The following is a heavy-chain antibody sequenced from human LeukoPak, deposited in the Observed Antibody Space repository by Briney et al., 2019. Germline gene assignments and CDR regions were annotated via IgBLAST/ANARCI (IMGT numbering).Heavy chain of an antibody. J-gene: IGHJ4*02. CDR1: GFTFSSYS. Sequence: TGGSLRLSCAASGFTFSSYSMNWVRQAPGKGLEWVSSISSSSSYIYYADSVKGRFTISRDNAKNSLYLQMNSLRAEDTAVYYCAKAGRSSSSPFDYWGQGTLVTVSS. CDR3: AKAGRSSSSPFDY. V-gene: IGHV3-21*01. CDR2: ISSSSSYI. D-gene: IGHD6-6*01.